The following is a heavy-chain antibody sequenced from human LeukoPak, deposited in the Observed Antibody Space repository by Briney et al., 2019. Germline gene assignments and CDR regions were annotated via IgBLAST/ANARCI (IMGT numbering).Heavy chain of an antibody. CDR1: GXRFTXYW. J-gene: IGHJ4*02. Sequence: XXGXRFTXYWIGXVRQMPGKGLEWMGIIYPGDSDTRYSPSFQGQVTISADKSISTAYLQWSSLKASDTAMYYCARSEMATVLSQDYWGQGTLVTVSS. CDR2: IYPGDSDT. D-gene: IGHD5-24*01. CDR3: ARSEMATVLSQDY. V-gene: IGHV5-51*01.